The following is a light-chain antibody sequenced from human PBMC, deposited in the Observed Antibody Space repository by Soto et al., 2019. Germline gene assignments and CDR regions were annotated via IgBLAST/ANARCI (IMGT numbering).Light chain of an antibody. CDR3: QTWGTGIPYV. Sequence: QSVLTQSPSASASLGASVKLTCTLSSGHSSYAIAWHQQQPEKGPRYLMKLNSDGSHSKGDGIPDRFSGSSSGAERYLTISRLQSEDEADYYCQTWGTGIPYVFGTGTKLTVL. CDR2: LNSDGSH. CDR1: SGHSSYA. J-gene: IGLJ1*01. V-gene: IGLV4-69*01.